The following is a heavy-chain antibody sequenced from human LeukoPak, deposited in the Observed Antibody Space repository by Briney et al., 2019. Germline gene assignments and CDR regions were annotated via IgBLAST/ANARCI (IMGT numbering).Heavy chain of an antibody. CDR2: IKQDGSEK. Sequence: PGGSLRLSCAASGFTFGGYWMTWVRQAPGKGLEWVANIKQDGSEKNHVDSVKGRFTISRDNAKNSLYLQMNSLRAEDTAVYYCARGPLAAPGIDYWGQGALVTVSS. CDR3: ARGPLAAPGIDY. V-gene: IGHV3-7*04. D-gene: IGHD6-13*01. CDR1: GFTFGGYW. J-gene: IGHJ4*02.